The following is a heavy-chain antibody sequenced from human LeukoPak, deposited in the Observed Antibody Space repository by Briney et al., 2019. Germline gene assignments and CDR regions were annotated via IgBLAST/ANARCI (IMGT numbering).Heavy chain of an antibody. CDR1: GFTFSSYE. J-gene: IGHJ4*02. V-gene: IGHV3-48*03. CDR2: ISSSGSTI. D-gene: IGHD3-10*01. Sequence: PGGSLRLSCAASGFTFSSYEMNWVRQAPGKGLEWVSYISSSGSTIYYADSVKGRFTISRDNSKNTLYLQMNSLRAEDTAVYYCAKDLEYYYGSGSYFGDYWGQGTLVTVSS. CDR3: AKDLEYYYGSGSYFGDY.